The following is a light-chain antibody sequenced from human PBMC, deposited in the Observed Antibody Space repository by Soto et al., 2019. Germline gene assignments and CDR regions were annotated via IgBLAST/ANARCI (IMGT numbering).Light chain of an antibody. Sequence: IVLTRSPGTMCLSPGERATLSCRASQSVSSTYLPWYQQKPGQAPRLLIEGASSRATGIPDRFSGSGSGTDFTLIISRLEPEDFAVYYCQQYGSSPTCGGGTKVEIK. V-gene: IGKV3-20*01. CDR1: QSVSSTY. J-gene: IGKJ4*01. CDR2: GAS. CDR3: QQYGSSPT.